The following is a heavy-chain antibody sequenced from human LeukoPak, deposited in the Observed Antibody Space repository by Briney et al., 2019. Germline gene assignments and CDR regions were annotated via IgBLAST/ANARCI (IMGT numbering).Heavy chain of an antibody. J-gene: IGHJ4*02. CDR3: AKDRVYSSGWYYFDY. CDR1: GFTLSTSA. CDR2: ISGSGAST. Sequence: GGSLRLSCLTSGFTLSTSAMSWVRQAPGKGLEWISGISGSGASTYYADSVKGRFTISRDDSRNTLYLQMNSLRAEDTAVYYCAKDRVYSSGWYYFDYWGQGTLVTVSS. V-gene: IGHV3-23*01. D-gene: IGHD6-19*01.